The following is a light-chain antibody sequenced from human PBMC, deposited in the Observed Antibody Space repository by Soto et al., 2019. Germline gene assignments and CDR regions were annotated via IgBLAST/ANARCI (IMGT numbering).Light chain of an antibody. Sequence: DIQMTQSPSSLSASVGDRVTITCRASQSVFSYVNWYQHRPGKAPKLLIYVTSTLQSGVPSRLSGSGSGTDFTLTISSLQPEDFATYFCQQSYTTPTFGGGTKVEIK. CDR2: VTS. CDR3: QQSYTTPT. CDR1: QSVFSY. V-gene: IGKV1-39*01. J-gene: IGKJ4*01.